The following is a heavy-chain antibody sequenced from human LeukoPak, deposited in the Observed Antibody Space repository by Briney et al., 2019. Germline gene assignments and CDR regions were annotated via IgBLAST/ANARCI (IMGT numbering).Heavy chain of an antibody. Sequence: GGSLRLSCAASGFTFSSYGMHWVRQAPGKGLEWVAVISYDGSNKYYADSVKGRFTISRDNSKNTLYLQMNSLRAEDTAVYYCAKDKGRFIAVAAVDYWGQGTLVTVSS. CDR2: ISYDGSNK. CDR1: GFTFSSYG. V-gene: IGHV3-30*18. CDR3: AKDKGRFIAVAAVDY. J-gene: IGHJ4*02. D-gene: IGHD6-19*01.